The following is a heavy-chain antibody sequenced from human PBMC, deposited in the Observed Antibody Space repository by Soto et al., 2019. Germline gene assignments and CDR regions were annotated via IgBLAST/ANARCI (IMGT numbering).Heavy chain of an antibody. CDR3: AKPPVITASYYYYAMDV. J-gene: IGHJ6*02. V-gene: IGHV3-23*01. CDR2: ISGSGIST. CDR1: GFPFRTYP. Sequence: EVQLLESGGDLVQPGGSLRLSCAASGFPFRTYPMNWVSQAPGRGLEWVSGISGSGISTYYADSVKGRFTISRDNSKNTVFLQRNSLKAEDTAVYYCAKPPVITASYYYYAMDVWGQGTTVTVSS. D-gene: IGHD4-4*01.